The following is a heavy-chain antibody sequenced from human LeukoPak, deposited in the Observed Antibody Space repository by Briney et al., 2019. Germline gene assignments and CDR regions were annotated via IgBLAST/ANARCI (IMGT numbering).Heavy chain of an antibody. Sequence: GGSLRLSCAASGFTFSDYYMSWIRQAPGKGLEWVSYISSSGSTTYYADSVKGRFTISRDNSKNTLYLQMNSLRAEDTAVYYCARDRLGGDYVWDYWGQGTLVTVSS. CDR1: GFTFSDYY. CDR3: ARDRLGGDYVWDY. V-gene: IGHV3-11*04. D-gene: IGHD4-17*01. J-gene: IGHJ4*02. CDR2: ISSSGSTT.